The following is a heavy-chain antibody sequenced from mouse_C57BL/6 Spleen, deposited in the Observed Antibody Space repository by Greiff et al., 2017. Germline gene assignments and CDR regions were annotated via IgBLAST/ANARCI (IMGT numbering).Heavy chain of an antibody. CDR1: GYTFTDYE. D-gene: IGHD1-1*01. J-gene: IGHJ1*03. CDR3: TTPPPYGSSYVYFDV. V-gene: IGHV1-15*01. CDR2: IDPETGGT. Sequence: QVQLQQSGAELVRPGASVTLSCKASGYTFTDYEMHWVKQTPVHGLEWIGAIDPETGGTAYNQKFKGKAILTADKASSTAYMELRSLTSEDSAVYYCTTPPPYGSSYVYFDVWGTGTTVTVSS.